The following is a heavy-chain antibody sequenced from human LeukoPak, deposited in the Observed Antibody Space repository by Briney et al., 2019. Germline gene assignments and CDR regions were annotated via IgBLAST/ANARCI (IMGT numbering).Heavy chain of an antibody. D-gene: IGHD5-18*01. J-gene: IGHJ4*02. CDR3: ARQTWIELWHFDY. CDR1: GDSISSYY. CDR2: VYYTGST. V-gene: IGHV4-59*08. Sequence: DPSETLSLTCTVSGDSISSYYWSWIRQPPGKGLELIGYVYYTGSTNYNPSLKSRVTIFVETSKNKFSLKVSSVAAADTAVYYCARQTWIELWHFDYWGQGALVTVSS.